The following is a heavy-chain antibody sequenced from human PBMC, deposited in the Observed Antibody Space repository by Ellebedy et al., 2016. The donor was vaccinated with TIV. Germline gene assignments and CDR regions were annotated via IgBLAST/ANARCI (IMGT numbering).Heavy chain of an antibody. CDR3: ARTIAVVGRPWFDP. CDR2: INLSGGST. J-gene: IGHJ5*02. V-gene: IGHV1-46*01. Sequence: ASVKVSCXASGYTFTSYYMHWVRQAPGQGLEWMGIINLSGGSTNYAQKFQGRVTMIRDTSTSTVYMELSSLRSEDTAVYYCARTIAVVGRPWFDPWGQGTLVTVSS. D-gene: IGHD6-19*01. CDR1: GYTFTSYY.